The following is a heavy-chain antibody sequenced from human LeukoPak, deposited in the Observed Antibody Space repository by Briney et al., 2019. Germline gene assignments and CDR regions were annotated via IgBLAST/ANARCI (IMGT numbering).Heavy chain of an antibody. Sequence: GGSLRLSCAASGFIFKDYYMTWIRQAPGKGLEWVSGITTSGSTYYADSVKGRFTISRENSNNTLYLHMDSLRAEDTAVYYCAKAPVWNYYYGLDVWGQGTTVTVSS. CDR1: GFIFKDYY. CDR2: ITTSGST. J-gene: IGHJ6*02. CDR3: AKAPVWNYYYGLDV. D-gene: IGHD2-21*01. V-gene: IGHV3-69-1*01.